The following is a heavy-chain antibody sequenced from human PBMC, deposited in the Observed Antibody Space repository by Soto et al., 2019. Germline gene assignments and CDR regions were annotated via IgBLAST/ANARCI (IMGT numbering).Heavy chain of an antibody. CDR3: ARDTGGSYDY. Sequence: EVQLVESGGGLVQPGGSLRLSCAASGFTFSDYCMDWVRQVPGKGLEWIGRTRNKANSYATEYVASVKGRFSISRDDSKDSMYLQMNSLKTEDTAVYYCARDTGGSYDYWGQGALVTVSS. D-gene: IGHD1-26*01. V-gene: IGHV3-72*01. J-gene: IGHJ4*02. CDR1: GFTFSDYC. CDR2: TRNKANSYAT.